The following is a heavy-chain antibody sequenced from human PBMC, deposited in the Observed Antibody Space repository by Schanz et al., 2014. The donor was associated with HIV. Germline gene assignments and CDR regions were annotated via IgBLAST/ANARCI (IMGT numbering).Heavy chain of an antibody. CDR3: AKDANYYDTKYRGKGNYYHYYGMDV. D-gene: IGHD3-22*01. Sequence: VQLLESGGGLEQPGGSLRLSCAASGYSFSTYGMYWVRQAPGKGLEWVADIWHDGSNKNYADSVKGRFTISRDNSKNTLYLQVKSLRAEDTAVYYCAKDANYYDTKYRGKGNYYHYYGMDVWGQGTTVTVSS. J-gene: IGHJ6*02. CDR2: IWHDGSNK. V-gene: IGHV3-30*02. CDR1: GYSFSTYG.